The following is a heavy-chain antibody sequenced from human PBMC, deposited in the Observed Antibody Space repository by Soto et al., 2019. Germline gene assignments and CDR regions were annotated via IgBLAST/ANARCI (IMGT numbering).Heavy chain of an antibody. V-gene: IGHV4-34*01. CDR1: GGSFSGYI. J-gene: IGHJ4*02. Sequence: QVQLQQSGAGLLKPSETLSLTCDVYGGSFSGYIWTWIRQPPGKGLQWMGQINHSGSANYNPSIKCRVTISVQTANSQFSLELSSVTAADTAVYSCARGLITGSHYSGGWYYFDSWGQGTQVTVSS. CDR3: ARGLITGSHYSGGWYYFDS. CDR2: INHSGSA. D-gene: IGHD3-10*01.